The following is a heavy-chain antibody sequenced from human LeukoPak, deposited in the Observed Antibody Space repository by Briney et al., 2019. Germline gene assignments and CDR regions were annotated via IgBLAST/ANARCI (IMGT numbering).Heavy chain of an antibody. CDR3: ARGRRGSSGYYPYFDY. CDR2: IIPIFGTA. J-gene: IGHJ4*02. CDR1: GGTFSSYA. D-gene: IGHD3-22*01. Sequence: SVKVSCKASGGTFSSYAISWVRQAPGQGLEWMGGIIPIFGTANYAQKFQGRVTITADESTSTAYMELSSLRSEDTAVYYCARGRRGSSGYYPYFDYWGQGTLVTVSS. V-gene: IGHV1-69*13.